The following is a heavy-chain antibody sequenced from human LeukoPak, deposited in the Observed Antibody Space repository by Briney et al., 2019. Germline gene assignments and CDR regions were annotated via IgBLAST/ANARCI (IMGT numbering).Heavy chain of an antibody. CDR3: ARENWGRFDY. CDR1: GFSFSSWS. J-gene: IGHJ4*02. D-gene: IGHD7-27*01. Sequence: GGSLRLSCAASGFSFSSWSMSWVRQAPGKRLEWVANMKEDGSEIYYVDSVQSRFTISRDNAKSSVYLQMNSLRGADTAVYYCARENWGRFDYWGQGTLVTVSS. CDR2: MKEDGSEI. V-gene: IGHV3-7*01.